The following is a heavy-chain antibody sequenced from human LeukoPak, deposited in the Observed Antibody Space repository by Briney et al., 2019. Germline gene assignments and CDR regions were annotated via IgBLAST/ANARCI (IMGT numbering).Heavy chain of an antibody. CDR2: ISAYNGNT. J-gene: IGHJ4*02. CDR1: GYTFTSYG. D-gene: IGHD6-19*01. Sequence: VASVTVSCKASGYTFTSYGIGWVRQAPGQGLEWMGWISAYNGNTNYAQKLQGRVTMTTDTSTSTAYMELRSLRSDDTAVYYCARVARGCFNYWGQGTLVTVSS. V-gene: IGHV1-18*01. CDR3: ARVARGCFNY.